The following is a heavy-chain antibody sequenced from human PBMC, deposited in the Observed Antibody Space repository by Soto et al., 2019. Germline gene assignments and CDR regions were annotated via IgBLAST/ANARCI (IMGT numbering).Heavy chain of an antibody. J-gene: IGHJ4*02. Sequence: QVQLVQSGAEVKKPGASVKVSCQASGYTFASHYIHWVRQATGQGLAWMGVINPNGGNTRYAQRFQDRLTLTTDTPTNTVYLDLSSLSSDATAVYYCGRDTSGLDYWGQGTLVTVSS. CDR3: GRDTSGLDY. CDR2: INPNGGNT. CDR1: GYTFASHY. V-gene: IGHV1-46*01.